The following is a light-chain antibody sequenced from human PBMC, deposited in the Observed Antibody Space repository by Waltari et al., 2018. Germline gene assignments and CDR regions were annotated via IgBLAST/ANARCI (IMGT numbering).Light chain of an antibody. V-gene: IGKV3-15*01. CDR2: RAS. Sequence: EIVMTQSPGTLSVSPGGRTTVPCRASQRGGTTLAWYQQKPGQAHRLLICRASTRATGIPASFRGSESGTEFALTISSLQSEDLAGYYWQQYNNWPYTFGQGTKLEIK. J-gene: IGKJ2*01. CDR1: QRGGTT. CDR3: QQYNNWPYT.